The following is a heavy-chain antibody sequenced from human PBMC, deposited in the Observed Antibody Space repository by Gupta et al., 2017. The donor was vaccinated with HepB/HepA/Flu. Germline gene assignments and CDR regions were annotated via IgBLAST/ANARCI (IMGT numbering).Heavy chain of an antibody. CDR2: IRGSGGST. D-gene: IGHD3-10*01. V-gene: IGHV3-23*01. J-gene: IGHJ3*01. CDR1: GFTFSSSA. Sequence: EVQLLESGGGLVQPGGSLRLSCAASGFTFSSSAMSWVRQAPGKGLEWVSAIRGSGGSTYYADSVKGRFTISRDNSKNTLYLQMNSLRAEDTAVYYCAKVGAWFGDPRGPLFWGQGTMVTVSS. CDR3: AKVGAWFGDPRGPLF.